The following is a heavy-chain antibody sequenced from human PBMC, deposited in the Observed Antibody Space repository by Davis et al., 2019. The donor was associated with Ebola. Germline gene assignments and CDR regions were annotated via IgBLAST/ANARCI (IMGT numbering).Heavy chain of an antibody. J-gene: IGHJ3*02. CDR3: AKEGSRLVLGAFEI. Sequence: GGSLRLSCAASGFIFDDYAMHWVRQAPGKGLEWVLGNSWISGSIGDADSVKGRFTISRDNAKNSLYLQMNSLRAEDTALYYCAKEGSRLVLGAFEIWGQGTMVTVSS. D-gene: IGHD3-9*01. CDR1: GFIFDDYA. V-gene: IGHV3-9*01. CDR2: NSWISGSI.